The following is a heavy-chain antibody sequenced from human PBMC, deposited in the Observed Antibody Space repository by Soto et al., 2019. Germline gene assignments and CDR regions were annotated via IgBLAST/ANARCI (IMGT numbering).Heavy chain of an antibody. J-gene: IGHJ3*02. D-gene: IGHD2-15*01. CDR3: ATEVGLCSGGRCHSLNAFDI. Sequence: QLQLQESGPGLVKPSETLSLTCTVSGGSISTNSYYWGWIRQPPGKGLEWIASIHYTGSTYYNPSLESRLTISVDTSKNQFSLKLNSVTVADTAVYWCATEVGLCSGGRCHSLNAFDIWAQGTRVTVSS. V-gene: IGHV4-39*01. CDR2: IHYTGST. CDR1: GGSISTNSYY.